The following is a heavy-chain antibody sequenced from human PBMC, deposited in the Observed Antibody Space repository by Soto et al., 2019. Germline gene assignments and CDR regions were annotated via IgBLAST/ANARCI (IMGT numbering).Heavy chain of an antibody. CDR1: GGSISTSNW. Sequence: QVQLQESGPGLVKPSGTLSLTCAVSGGSISTSNWWSWVRQPPGKGLEWIGEIYHSGSTNYNPSLKGRVSISVDKSKTQPSLKLRSVTAADMAVYYCASVNGSGSYSVFDPWGQGTLVTVSS. J-gene: IGHJ5*02. D-gene: IGHD3-10*01. V-gene: IGHV4-4*02. CDR3: ASVNGSGSYSVFDP. CDR2: IYHSGST.